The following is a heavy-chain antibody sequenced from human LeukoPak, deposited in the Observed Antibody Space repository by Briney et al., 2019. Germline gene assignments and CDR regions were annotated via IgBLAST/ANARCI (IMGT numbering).Heavy chain of an antibody. CDR3: ARVALRPIDYSNPEFDP. J-gene: IGHJ5*02. CDR1: GYTFTSYD. D-gene: IGHD4-11*01. V-gene: IGHV1-8*01. CDR2: MNPNSGDT. Sequence: ASVTVSCKASGYTFTSYDINWVRQATGQGLEWMGWMNPNSGDTGYAQKFQGRVTMTRNTSISTAYMELSSLRAEDTAVYYCARVALRPIDYSNPEFDPWGQGTLVTVSS.